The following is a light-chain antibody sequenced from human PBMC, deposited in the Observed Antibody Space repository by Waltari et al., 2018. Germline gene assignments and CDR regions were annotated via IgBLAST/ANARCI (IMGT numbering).Light chain of an antibody. CDR3: GTWDTRLRAGV. CDR1: RFNIGNNY. V-gene: IGLV1-51*01. J-gene: IGLJ3*02. Sequence: SVLTQPPSLSAAPGQKVTISCSGDRFNIGNNYVSWYQQVPGTVPKLLLYENKRRPSGIPDRFPASKSGTSATLDITGLQPGDEADYYCGTWDTRLRAGVFGGGTSLTV. CDR2: ENK.